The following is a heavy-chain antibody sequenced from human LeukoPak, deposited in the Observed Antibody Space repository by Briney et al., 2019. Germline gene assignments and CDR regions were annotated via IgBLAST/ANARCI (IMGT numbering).Heavy chain of an antibody. Sequence: SETLSLTCTVSGDSITSGNNYWGWIRQSPEKGLEWIGSVYYSGSTYYNPSLKSRVTISVDTSKNQFSLKLSPVTAADTAVYYCATLPYDFWSGSGFDYWGQGTLVTVSS. CDR2: VYYSGST. V-gene: IGHV4-39*01. J-gene: IGHJ4*02. CDR3: ATLPYDFWSGSGFDY. CDR1: GDSITSGNNY. D-gene: IGHD3-3*01.